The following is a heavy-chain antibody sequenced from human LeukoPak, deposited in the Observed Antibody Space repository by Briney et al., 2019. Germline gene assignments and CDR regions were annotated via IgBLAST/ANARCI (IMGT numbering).Heavy chain of an antibody. Sequence: SETLSLTCAVYGGSFSGYYWSWIRQPPGKGLEWIGEINHSGSTNYNPSLKSRVTISVDTSKNQFSLKLSSVTAADTAVYYCAREWVNSYPSWGQGTLVTVSS. V-gene: IGHV4-34*01. CDR3: AREWVNSYPS. CDR1: GGSFSGYY. J-gene: IGHJ4*02. D-gene: IGHD1-26*01. CDR2: INHSGST.